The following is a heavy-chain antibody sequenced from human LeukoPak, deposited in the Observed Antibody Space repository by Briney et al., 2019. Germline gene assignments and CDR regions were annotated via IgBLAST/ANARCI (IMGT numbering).Heavy chain of an antibody. D-gene: IGHD3-10*01. Sequence: PSETLSLTCAVYGGSFSGYYWSWIRQPPGKGLEWIGEINHSGSTNYNPSLKSRVTISVDTSKNQFSLKLSSVTAADTAVYYCARGPGVLLRFGESTEGTFFDYWGQGTLVTVSS. V-gene: IGHV4-34*01. CDR3: ARGPGVLLRFGESTEGTFFDY. J-gene: IGHJ4*02. CDR2: INHSGST. CDR1: GGSFSGYY.